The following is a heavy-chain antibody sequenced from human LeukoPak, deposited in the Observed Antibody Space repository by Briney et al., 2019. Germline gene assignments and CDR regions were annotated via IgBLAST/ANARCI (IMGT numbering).Heavy chain of an antibody. V-gene: IGHV4-34*01. CDR1: GGSFSGYY. J-gene: IGHJ4*02. Sequence: SETLSLTCAVYGGSFSGYYWSWIRQPPGKWLEWIGNIYYSGSTYYNASLQSRVTISIDMSKNEFSLRLNSVTAADTAMYYCAKSGGYGLIDYWGQGTLVTVSS. D-gene: IGHD1-26*01. CDR3: AKSGGYGLIDY. CDR2: IYYSGST.